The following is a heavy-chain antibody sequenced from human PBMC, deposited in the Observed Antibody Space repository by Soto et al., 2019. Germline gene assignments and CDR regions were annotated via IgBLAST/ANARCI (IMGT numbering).Heavy chain of an antibody. CDR2: INPASGST. CDR1: GYTFTHYY. V-gene: IGHV1-46*01. J-gene: IGHJ4*02. CDR3: ARDLAAGDH. Sequence: QVQLVQSGAEVKKPGASVKLSCRTSGYTFTHYYIHWVRQAPGQGLEWLAIINPASGSTNYAQDFQGRVTLTMDTSTPTVYMELSGLRAEDPAIFYCARDLAAGDHWGQGTLVTVSS. D-gene: IGHD6-13*01.